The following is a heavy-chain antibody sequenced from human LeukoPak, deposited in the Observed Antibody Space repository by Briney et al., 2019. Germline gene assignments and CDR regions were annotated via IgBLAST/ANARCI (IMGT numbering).Heavy chain of an antibody. CDR2: IKKDGSEK. V-gene: IGHV3-7*01. CDR3: ASVITFGGVIVAFDY. J-gene: IGHJ4*02. CDR1: GFTFSSYW. Sequence: GGSLRLSCAASGFTFSSYWMSWVRQAPGKGLEWVANIKKDGSEKYYVDSVKGRFTISRDNAKNSLYLQMNSLRAEDTAVYYCASVITFGGVIVAFDYWGQGTLVTVSS. D-gene: IGHD3-16*02.